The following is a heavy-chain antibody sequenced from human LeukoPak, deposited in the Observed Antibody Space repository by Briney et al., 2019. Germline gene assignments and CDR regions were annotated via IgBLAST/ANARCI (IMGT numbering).Heavy chain of an antibody. V-gene: IGHV3-48*02. CDR2: ISSSSSTI. J-gene: IGHJ4*02. CDR1: GFTFSSYS. CDR3: ARERSGIVVLYYFDY. Sequence: GGSLRLSCAASGFTFSSYSMNWVRQAPGKGLEWVSYISSSSSTIYYADSVKGRSTISRDNAKNSLYLQMNSLRDEDTAVYYCARERSGIVVLYYFDYWGQGTLVTVSS. D-gene: IGHD2-15*01.